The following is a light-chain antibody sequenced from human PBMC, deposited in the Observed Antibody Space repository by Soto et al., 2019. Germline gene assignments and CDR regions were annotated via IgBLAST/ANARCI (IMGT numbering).Light chain of an antibody. Sequence: QSVLAQPPSVSAAPGQRVTISCSVSSSNIGGNSVSWYQQLPGTAPKLLIYDDDKRPSGIPDRFSGSKSGTSATLGITGFQTGDEAAYYCGSWDSSLSAYVFGTGTKVTLL. J-gene: IGLJ1*01. CDR3: GSWDSSLSAYV. V-gene: IGLV1-51*01. CDR2: DDD. CDR1: SSNIGGNS.